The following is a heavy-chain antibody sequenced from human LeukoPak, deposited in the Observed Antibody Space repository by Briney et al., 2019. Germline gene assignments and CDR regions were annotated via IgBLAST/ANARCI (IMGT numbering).Heavy chain of an antibody. D-gene: IGHD2-2*01. Sequence: PGGSLRLSCAASGFTFSTYSMNWVRQAPGKGLEWVSYISSDSITIYYADSVKGRFTISRDNAKNSLYLQMNSLRAEDTAVYYCATLGVDIVVVPASHFDYWGQGTLVTVSS. CDR3: ATLGVDIVVVPASHFDY. CDR2: ISSDSITI. J-gene: IGHJ4*02. V-gene: IGHV3-48*01. CDR1: GFTFSTYS.